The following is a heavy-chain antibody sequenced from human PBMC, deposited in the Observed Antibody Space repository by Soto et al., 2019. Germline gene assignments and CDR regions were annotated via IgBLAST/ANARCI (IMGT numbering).Heavy chain of an antibody. CDR3: AKEPVGPDWYFDL. V-gene: IGHV3-23*01. CDR2: ISGSGIST. J-gene: IGHJ2*01. CDR1: GFTFRSYA. Sequence: DVQLLESGGGLVQPGGSLRLSCAASGFTFRSYAMSGVRQAPGKGLEWVSGISGSGISTHYADSVKGRFTVSRDNSKNTLYQQMNSLRAEDTAVYNCAKEPVGPDWYFDLWGRGTLVTVSS.